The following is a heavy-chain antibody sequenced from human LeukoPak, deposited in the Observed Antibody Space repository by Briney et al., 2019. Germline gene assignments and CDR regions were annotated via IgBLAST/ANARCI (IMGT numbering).Heavy chain of an antibody. CDR2: INHSGST. Sequence: PSETLSLTCAVYGGSFSGYYWSWIRQPPGKGLEWIGEINHSGSTNYDPSLKSRDTISVDTSKNQFSLKLSSVTAADTAVYYCARVVVWAPFDYWGQGTLVTVSS. D-gene: IGHD2-15*01. V-gene: IGHV4-34*01. CDR1: GGSFSGYY. J-gene: IGHJ4*02. CDR3: ARVVVWAPFDY.